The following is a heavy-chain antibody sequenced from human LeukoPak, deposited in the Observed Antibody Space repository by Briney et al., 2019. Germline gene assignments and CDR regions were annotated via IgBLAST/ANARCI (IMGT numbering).Heavy chain of an antibody. D-gene: IGHD3-10*01. J-gene: IGHJ4*02. CDR3: ARDLWFGGE. CDR2: INNSGST. V-gene: IGHV4-34*01. Sequence: PSETLSLTCAVYGGSFSGYYWSWIRQPPGKGLERIGEINNSGSTNYNPSLKSRVTISVDTSKNQFSLKLSSVTAADTAVYYCARDLWFGGEGGQGTLVTVSS. CDR1: GGSFSGYY.